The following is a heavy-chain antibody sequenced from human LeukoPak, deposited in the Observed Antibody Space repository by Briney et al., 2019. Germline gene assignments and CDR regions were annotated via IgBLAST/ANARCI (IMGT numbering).Heavy chain of an antibody. D-gene: IGHD3-3*01. V-gene: IGHV3-21*04. CDR2: ISSSSSYI. CDR1: GFVFNSFG. J-gene: IGHJ3*02. CDR3: AKDPVYYDFWSGSAFDI. Sequence: GGSLRLSCAASGFVFNSFGMNWVRQAPGKGLEWVSSISSSSSYIYYADSVKGRFTISRDNSKNTLYLQMNSLRAEDTAVYYCAKDPVYYDFWSGSAFDIWGQGTMVTVSS.